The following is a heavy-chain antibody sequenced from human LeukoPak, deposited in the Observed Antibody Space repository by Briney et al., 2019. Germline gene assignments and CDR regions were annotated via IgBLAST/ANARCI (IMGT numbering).Heavy chain of an antibody. CDR2: IYTSGST. J-gene: IGHJ4*02. D-gene: IGHD3-10*01. CDR3: ARGFLGDYYGSGSYYVFDY. CDR1: GGSISSYY. V-gene: IGHV4-4*07. Sequence: SETLSLTCTVSGGSISSYYWSWIRQPAGKGLEWIGRIYTSGSTNYNPSLKSRVTMSVDTSKNQFSLKLSSVTAADTAVYYCARGFLGDYYGSGSYYVFDYWGQGTLVTVSS.